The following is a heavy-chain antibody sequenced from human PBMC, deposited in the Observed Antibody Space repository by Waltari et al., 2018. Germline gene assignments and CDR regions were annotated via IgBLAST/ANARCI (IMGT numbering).Heavy chain of an antibody. CDR3: ARDRPGYSSSWSHYYYGMDV. Sequence: QVQLQESGPGLVKPSETLSLTCTVSGGSISSYYWSWIRQPAGKGREWIGRIYTSGSTNYNPSLKSRVTMSVDTSKNQFSLKLSSVTAADTAVYYCARDRPGYSSSWSHYYYGMDVWGQGTTVTVSS. V-gene: IGHV4-4*07. CDR2: IYTSGST. D-gene: IGHD6-13*01. CDR1: GGSISSYY. J-gene: IGHJ6*02.